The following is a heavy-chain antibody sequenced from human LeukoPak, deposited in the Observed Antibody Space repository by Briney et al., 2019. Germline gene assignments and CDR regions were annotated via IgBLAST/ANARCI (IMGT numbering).Heavy chain of an antibody. V-gene: IGHV1-46*01. Sequence: AAAQVSCKASAYTSTSYYMHCVRQAPRQGREWMGIINPNGGSTSYAQKFQGRVTMTRDMSTSTVYMELSSLRSEDTAVYYCARVAQSGYYRVDFDYWGQGTLVTVSS. J-gene: IGHJ4*02. CDR3: ARVAQSGYYRVDFDY. CDR2: INPNGGST. CDR1: AYTSTSYY. D-gene: IGHD3-3*01.